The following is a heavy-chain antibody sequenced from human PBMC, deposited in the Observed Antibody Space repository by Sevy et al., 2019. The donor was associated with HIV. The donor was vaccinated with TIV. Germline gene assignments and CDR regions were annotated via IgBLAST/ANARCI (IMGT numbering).Heavy chain of an antibody. V-gene: IGHV3-23*01. J-gene: IGHJ4*02. Sequence: GGCLRLSCAASGFTFSKYSMSWVRQPPGKGLEWISTLSFGCGEINYADSVKGRFTISRDNSKSSVYLQMNNLGPEDMAVYYCAREGCTKPHDYWGQGTLVTVSS. CDR3: AREGCTKPHDY. CDR2: LSFGCGEI. CDR1: GFTFSKYS. D-gene: IGHD2-8*01.